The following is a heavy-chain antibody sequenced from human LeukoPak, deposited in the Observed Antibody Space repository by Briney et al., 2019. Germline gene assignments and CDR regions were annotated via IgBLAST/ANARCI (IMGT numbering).Heavy chain of an antibody. CDR2: IYYSGST. D-gene: IGHD6-13*01. CDR1: GGSINSYY. J-gene: IGHJ5*02. V-gene: IGHV4-59*01. Sequence: PSETLSLTCTVSGGSINSYYWSWIRQPPGRGLEWIGYIYYSGSTDYNPSLKSRVTLSVDTSKNQFSLNLSSVTAPDTAVYYCASLDYSSSYYWFDPWGQGTLVTVSS. CDR3: ASLDYSSSYYWFDP.